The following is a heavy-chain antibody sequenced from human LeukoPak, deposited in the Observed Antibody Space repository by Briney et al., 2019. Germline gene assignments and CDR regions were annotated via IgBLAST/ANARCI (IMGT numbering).Heavy chain of an antibody. CDR3: ARVIYGRSSMSVDGFDI. J-gene: IGHJ3*02. Sequence: SETLSLTCTVSGGSISSYYWSWIRQPAGKGLEWIGRIYTSGSTNYNPSLESRVAMSVDTSKNQFSLKLSSVTAADTAVYYCARVIYGRSSMSVDGFDIWGQGTMVTVSS. CDR1: GGSISSYY. D-gene: IGHD6-6*01. V-gene: IGHV4-4*07. CDR2: IYTSGST.